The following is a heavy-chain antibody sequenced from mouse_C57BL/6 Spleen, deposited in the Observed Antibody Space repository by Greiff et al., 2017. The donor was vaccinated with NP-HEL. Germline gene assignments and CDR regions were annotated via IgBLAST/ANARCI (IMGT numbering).Heavy chain of an antibody. CDR3: ARLPFTTVVFDY. CDR2: INPYNGGT. J-gene: IGHJ2*01. D-gene: IGHD1-1*01. V-gene: IGHV1-19*01. CDR1: GYTFTDYY. Sequence: EVQLQQSGPVLVKPGASVKMSCKASGYTFTDYYMNWVKQSHGKSLEWIGVINPYNGGTSYNKKFMGKATLTVDKSSSTAYMELNSLTSEDSAVYYCARLPFTTVVFDYWGQDTTLTVSS.